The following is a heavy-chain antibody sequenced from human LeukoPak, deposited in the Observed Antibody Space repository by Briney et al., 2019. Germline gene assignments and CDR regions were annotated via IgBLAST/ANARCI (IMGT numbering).Heavy chain of an antibody. V-gene: IGHV3-23*01. CDR3: ATYRQVMLPFEA. D-gene: IGHD5-18*01. CDR1: GITFSSYG. CDR2: TFQGGGEI. Sequence: PGGSLRLSCAASGITFSSYGMSWVRQAPGKGLEWVSSTFQGGGEIHYADSVRGRFTISRDNSRSTLFLQMNSLRGEDTAIYYCATYRQVMLPFEAWGQGTLVTVSS. J-gene: IGHJ5*02.